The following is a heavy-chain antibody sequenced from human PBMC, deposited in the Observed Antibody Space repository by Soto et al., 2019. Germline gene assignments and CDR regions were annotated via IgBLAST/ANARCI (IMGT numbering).Heavy chain of an antibody. V-gene: IGHV3-30-3*01. CDR2: ISYDGSNT. J-gene: IGHJ6*02. D-gene: IGHD3-10*02. CDR3: ARDHGMFLSYYYYGMDV. CDR1: GFTFSRFS. Sequence: GGSLRLSCAASGFTFSRFSMHWVRQAPGKGLAWVAVISYDGSNTHYAESVRGRFNISRDDSKNTVYLQMNNLRGEDSAVYYCARDHGMFLSYYYYGMDVWGQGTTVTVSS.